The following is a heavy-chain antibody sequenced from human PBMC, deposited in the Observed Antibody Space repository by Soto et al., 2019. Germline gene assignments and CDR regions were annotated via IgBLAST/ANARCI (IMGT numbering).Heavy chain of an antibody. D-gene: IGHD3-22*01. CDR1: GYSISSGYY. J-gene: IGHJ5*02. Sequence: SETLSLTCAVSGYSISSGYYWGWIRQPPGKGLEWIGSIYHSGSTYYNPSLKSRVTISVDTSKNQFSLKLSSVTAADTAVYYCARVLSTMIVVVTYNWFDPWGQGTLVTVSS. V-gene: IGHV4-38-2*01. CDR2: IYHSGST. CDR3: ARVLSTMIVVVTYNWFDP.